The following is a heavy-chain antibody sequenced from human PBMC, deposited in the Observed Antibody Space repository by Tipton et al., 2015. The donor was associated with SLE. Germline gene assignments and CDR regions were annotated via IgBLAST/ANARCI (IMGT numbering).Heavy chain of an antibody. D-gene: IGHD1-26*01. CDR2: ISPDGSTT. J-gene: IGHJ4*02. CDR3: TRTMYSGSYSEF. V-gene: IGHV3-74*01. Sequence: SLRLSCAASGLTFTSSWMHWVRQAPGKGLVWVSRISPDGSTTTYADSVKGRFTISRDNAKNTLYLHMNSLRVDDTAVYYCTRTMYSGSYSEFWGQGTLVAVSS. CDR1: GLTFTSSW.